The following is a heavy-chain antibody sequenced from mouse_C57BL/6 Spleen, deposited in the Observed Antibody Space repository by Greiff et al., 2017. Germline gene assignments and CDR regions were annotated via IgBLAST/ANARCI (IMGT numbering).Heavy chain of an antibody. Sequence: VQLQQPGAELVMPGASVKLSCKASGYTFTSYWMHWVKQRPGQGLEWIGEIDPSDSYTNYNQKFKGKSTLTVDKSSSTAYMQLSSLTSEDSAVYYCAREDYGSLAYWGQGTLVTVSA. D-gene: IGHD1-1*01. V-gene: IGHV1-69*01. CDR1: GYTFTSYW. J-gene: IGHJ3*01. CDR2: IDPSDSYT. CDR3: AREDYGSLAY.